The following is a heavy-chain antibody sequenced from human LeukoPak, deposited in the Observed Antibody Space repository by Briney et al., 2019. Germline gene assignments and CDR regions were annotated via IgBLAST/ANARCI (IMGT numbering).Heavy chain of an antibody. Sequence: AGGSLRLSCAASGFSFRSYGMHWVRQAPGEGLEWVAAISYDGTNKYYADSVRGRFTISRDNSKNTLYLQMNSLRTEDTAVYYCLLSVSSGFLPPDWGQGTLVTVSS. CDR2: ISYDGTNK. CDR1: GFSFRSYG. J-gene: IGHJ4*02. CDR3: LLSVSSGFLPPD. D-gene: IGHD3-22*01. V-gene: IGHV3-30*03.